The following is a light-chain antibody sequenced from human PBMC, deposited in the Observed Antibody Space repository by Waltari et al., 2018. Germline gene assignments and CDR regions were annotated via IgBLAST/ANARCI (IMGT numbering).Light chain of an antibody. CDR2: AAS. J-gene: IGKJ2*01. Sequence: DIQMTQSPSSLSASVGDRVTITCRASQSISSYLNSYLNWYQQKPGKAPKLLIYAASSLQSGVPSRVSGSGSGTDFTLTISSLQPEDFGTYYCQQSYNTPRTFGQGTKLEIK. V-gene: IGKV1-39*01. CDR1: QSISSY. CDR3: QQSYNTPRT.